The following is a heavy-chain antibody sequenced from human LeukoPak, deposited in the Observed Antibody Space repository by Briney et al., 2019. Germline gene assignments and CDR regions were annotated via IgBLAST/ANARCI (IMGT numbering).Heavy chain of an antibody. Sequence: PSETLSLTCTVSGDSISSYYWSWIRQPAGKGLEWIGRIYSIGSTDYNPSLKSRVTMSVDTSKNQFSLKLSSVSAADTAVYYCARDVYSSSGIFDYWGQGTLVTVSS. V-gene: IGHV4-4*07. CDR2: IYSIGST. D-gene: IGHD6-6*01. CDR1: GDSISSYY. J-gene: IGHJ4*02. CDR3: ARDVYSSSGIFDY.